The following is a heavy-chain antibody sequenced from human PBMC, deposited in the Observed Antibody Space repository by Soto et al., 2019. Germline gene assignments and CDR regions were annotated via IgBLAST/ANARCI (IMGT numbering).Heavy chain of an antibody. CDR2: IYYSGST. Sequence: PWETLSLTCTVPGGSISSYYWSWIRQPPVKGLEWIGYIYYSGSTNYSPSLKSRVTISVDTSKNQFSLKLSSVTAADTAVYYCARGPPRLRFDYWGQATLVTVSS. V-gene: IGHV4-59*01. D-gene: IGHD2-15*01. J-gene: IGHJ4*02. CDR3: ARGPPRLRFDY. CDR1: GGSISSYY.